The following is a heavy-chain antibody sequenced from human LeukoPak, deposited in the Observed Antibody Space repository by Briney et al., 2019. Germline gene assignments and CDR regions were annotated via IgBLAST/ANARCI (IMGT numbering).Heavy chain of an antibody. CDR1: GFTFSNYE. CDR3: ARVGSDYVFDY. Sequence: GGSLRLSCAASGFTFSNYEMNWVRQAPGRGLEWVSYISSSGSLMYCADSVKGRFTISRDNAKNSLYLQMNSLRAEDTAVYYCARVGSDYVFDYWGQGTLVTVSS. J-gene: IGHJ4*02. D-gene: IGHD4-17*01. CDR2: ISSSGSLM. V-gene: IGHV3-48*03.